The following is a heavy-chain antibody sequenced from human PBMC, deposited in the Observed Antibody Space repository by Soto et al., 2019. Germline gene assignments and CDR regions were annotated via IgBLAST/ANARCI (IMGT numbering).Heavy chain of an antibody. CDR1: GGSFSGYY. Sequence: SETLSLTCAVYGGSFSGYYWSWIRQPPGKGLEWIGEINHSGSTNYNPSLKSRVTISVDTSKNQFSLKLSSVTAADTAVYYCASSGIAAAGFNYWGQGTLVTVSS. D-gene: IGHD6-13*01. CDR3: ASSGIAAAGFNY. J-gene: IGHJ4*02. V-gene: IGHV4-34*01. CDR2: INHSGST.